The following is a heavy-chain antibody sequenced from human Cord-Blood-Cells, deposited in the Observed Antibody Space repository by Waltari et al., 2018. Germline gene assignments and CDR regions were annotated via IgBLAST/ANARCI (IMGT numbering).Heavy chain of an antibody. CDR1: GYTFTSYA. CDR3: AFTSRIVGATDYYYYGMDV. CDR2: INAGNGNT. D-gene: IGHD1-26*01. J-gene: IGHJ6*02. Sequence: QVQLVQSGAEVKKPGASVKVSCKASGYTFTSYAMHWVRQAPGQRLEWMGWINAGNGNTKYSQKFQGRVTITRDTSASTADMELSSLRSEDTAVYYCAFTSRIVGATDYYYYGMDVWGQGTTVTVSS. V-gene: IGHV1-3*01.